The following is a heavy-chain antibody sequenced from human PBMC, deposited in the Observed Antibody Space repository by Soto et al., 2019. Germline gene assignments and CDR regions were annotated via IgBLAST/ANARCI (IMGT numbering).Heavy chain of an antibody. Sequence: LSLTCTVTSVSLSFGDYYWSWLRKPPGKGLEWIGYIYYSGSTYYNPSLKSRVTISVDTSKNQFSLKLSSVTAADTAVYYCARGSVVVPAAISFWGQGTRVPVS. V-gene: IGHV4-30-4*01. CDR2: IYYSGST. CDR3: ARGSVVVPAAISF. CDR1: SVSLSFGDYY. D-gene: IGHD2-2*01. J-gene: IGHJ4*02.